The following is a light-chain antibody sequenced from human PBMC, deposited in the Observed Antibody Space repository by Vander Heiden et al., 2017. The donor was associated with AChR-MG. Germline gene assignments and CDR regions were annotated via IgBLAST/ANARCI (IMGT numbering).Light chain of an antibody. CDR2: VGNGGIVG. CDR1: SGYSNYK. CDR3: GSYLGSGSKFVLVE. Sequence: QPVLTQPPSASASLGASVTLTCTLSSGYSNYKVDWYQQRPGKGRRFVMRVGNGGIVGAMGDVIHDRFSVFCQGLNRYLTIRNIQEEDESDYHWGSYLGSGSKFVLVEVGGGTTLSVL. J-gene: IGLJ2*01. V-gene: IGLV9-49*01.